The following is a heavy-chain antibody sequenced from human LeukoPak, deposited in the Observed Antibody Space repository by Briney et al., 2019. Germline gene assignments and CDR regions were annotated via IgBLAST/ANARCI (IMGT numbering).Heavy chain of an antibody. J-gene: IGHJ4*02. Sequence: SETLSLTCTVSGGSISSYYWSWIRQPAGKGLEWIGRIYTSGSTNYNPSLKSRVTISVEKSKNQFSLKLYSVTAADTAVYYCASASSGYCSSTTCYATFDYWGQGTLVTVSS. CDR1: GGSISSYY. D-gene: IGHD2-2*01. V-gene: IGHV4-4*07. CDR2: IYTSGST. CDR3: ASASSGYCSSTTCYATFDY.